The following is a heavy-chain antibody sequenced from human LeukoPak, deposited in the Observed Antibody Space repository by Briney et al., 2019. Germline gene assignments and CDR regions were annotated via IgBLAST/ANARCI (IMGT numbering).Heavy chain of an antibody. CDR3: ARDMNYNLDY. CDR2: IDIDGNT. D-gene: IGHD1-7*01. J-gene: IGHJ4*02. CDR1: GFTFSHSY. V-gene: IGHV3-74*01. Sequence: GGSLKLSCAASGFTFSHSYIHWVRQAPGRGLVWVSRIDIDGNTVYADPVKGRFTISRDNAKSTLYLEMNSLRAEDTAVYYCARDMNYNLDYWGPGTLVTVSP.